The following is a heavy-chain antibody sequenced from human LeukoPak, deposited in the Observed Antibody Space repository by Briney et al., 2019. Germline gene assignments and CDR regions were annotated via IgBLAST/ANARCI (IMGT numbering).Heavy chain of an antibody. CDR3: ARAKIAAAGTGAFDV. J-gene: IGHJ3*01. V-gene: IGHV3-7*03. D-gene: IGHD6-13*01. CDR2: IKEDGSIQ. CDR1: GFTFSSYW. Sequence: GGSLRLSCVASGFTFSSYWMTWVRQAPGKGLEWLANIKEDGSIQYYLDSVRGRFTISRDNSKNTLFLQMNSLGAEDTAVYYCARAKIAAAGTGAFDVWGQGTLVTVSS.